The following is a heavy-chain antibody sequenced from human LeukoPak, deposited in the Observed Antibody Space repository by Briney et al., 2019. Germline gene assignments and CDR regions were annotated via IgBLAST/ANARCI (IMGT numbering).Heavy chain of an antibody. CDR1: GGSISSYY. V-gene: IGHV4-59*01. J-gene: IGHJ4*02. CDR2: IYYSGGT. CDR3: ARVGWQLWSYFDY. Sequence: PSETLSLTCTVSGGSISSYYWSWIRQPPGKGLEWIGYIYYSGGTNYNPSLKSRVTISVDTSKNQFSLKLSSVTAADTAVYYCARVGWQLWSYFDYWGQGTLVTVSS. D-gene: IGHD5-18*01.